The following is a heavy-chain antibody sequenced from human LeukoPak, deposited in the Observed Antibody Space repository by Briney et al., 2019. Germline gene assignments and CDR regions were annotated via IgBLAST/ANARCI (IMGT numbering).Heavy chain of an antibody. CDR1: GGSVSSGSYY. Sequence: SETLSLTCTVSGGSVSSGSYYWSWIRQPPGKGLEWIGYMYYSGSTNYNPSLKSRVTISVDTSKNQFSLKLSSVTAADTAVYYCARVRGLVIGPRFDPWGQGTLVTVSS. V-gene: IGHV4-61*01. CDR3: ARVRGLVIGPRFDP. CDR2: MYYSGST. D-gene: IGHD3/OR15-3a*01. J-gene: IGHJ5*02.